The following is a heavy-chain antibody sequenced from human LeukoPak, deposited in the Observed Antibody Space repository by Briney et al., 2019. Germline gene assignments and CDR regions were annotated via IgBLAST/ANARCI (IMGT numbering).Heavy chain of an antibody. D-gene: IGHD5-18*01. CDR1: GFTLDDYA. V-gene: IGHV3-9*01. J-gene: IGHJ4*02. Sequence: GRSLRLSCAASGFTLDDYAMHWVRQAPGKGLEWVSGISWNSGSIGYADSVKGRFTISRDNAKNSLYLQMNSLRAEDTALYYCAKGKRIQLWLTFDYWGQGTLVTVSS. CDR3: AKGKRIQLWLTFDY. CDR2: ISWNSGSI.